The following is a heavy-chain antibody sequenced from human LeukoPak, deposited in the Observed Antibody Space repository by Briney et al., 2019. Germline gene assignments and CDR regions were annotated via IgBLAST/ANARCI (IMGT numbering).Heavy chain of an antibody. CDR2: IYYSGST. V-gene: IGHV4-59*01. CDR1: GGSISSYY. Sequence: SETLSLTCTVSGGSISSYYWSWIRQPPGKGLEWIGYIYYSGSTNYNPSLKSRVTISVDTSKNQFSLKLSSVTAADTAVYYCARDSVSSGWYRGVDYWGQGTLVTVSS. J-gene: IGHJ4*02. CDR3: ARDSVSSGWYRGVDY. D-gene: IGHD6-19*01.